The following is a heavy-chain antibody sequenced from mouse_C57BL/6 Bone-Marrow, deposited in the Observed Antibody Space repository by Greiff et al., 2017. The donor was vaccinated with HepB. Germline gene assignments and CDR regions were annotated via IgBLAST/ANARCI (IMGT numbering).Heavy chain of an antibody. V-gene: IGHV10-3*01. CDR3: VRELAMITRGYYYAMDY. Sequence: EVHLVESGGGLVQPKGSLKLSCAASGFTFNTYAMHWVRQAPGKGLEWVARIRSKSSNYATYYADSVKDRFTISRDDSQSMLYLQMNNLKTEDTAMYYCVRELAMITRGYYYAMDYWGQGTSVTVSS. CDR2: IRSKSSNYAT. CDR1: GFTFNTYA. D-gene: IGHD2-4*01. J-gene: IGHJ4*01.